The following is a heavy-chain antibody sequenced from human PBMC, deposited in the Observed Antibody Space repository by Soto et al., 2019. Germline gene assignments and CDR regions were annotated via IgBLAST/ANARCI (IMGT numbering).Heavy chain of an antibody. Sequence: TLSLPCTVSGGSISSGGYYWSWIRQHPGKGVEWIGYIYYSGSTYYNPSLKSRVTISVDTSKNQFPLKLSSVTAADTAVYYCASSHCSSTSCHEDWFDPSGQGSLVTVSS. CDR1: GGSISSGGYY. V-gene: IGHV4-31*03. D-gene: IGHD2-2*01. CDR3: ASSHCSSTSCHEDWFDP. J-gene: IGHJ5*02. CDR2: IYYSGST.